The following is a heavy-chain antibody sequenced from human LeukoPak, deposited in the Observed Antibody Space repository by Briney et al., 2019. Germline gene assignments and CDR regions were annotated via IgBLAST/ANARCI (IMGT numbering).Heavy chain of an antibody. V-gene: IGHV3-74*01. J-gene: IGHJ4*02. CDR1: GFTFSNYW. Sequence: GGSLRLSCAASGFTFSNYWMHWVRQVPGKGLVWVSHINPDGSGTDYADSVKGRFTISRDNTKNTLYLQMNSLRAEDTALYYCAQVGATGYWGQGTLVIVSS. CDR2: INPDGSGT. CDR3: AQVGATGY. D-gene: IGHD1-26*01.